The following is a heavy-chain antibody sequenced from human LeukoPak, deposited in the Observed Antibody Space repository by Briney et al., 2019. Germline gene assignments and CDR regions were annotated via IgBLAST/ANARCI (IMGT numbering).Heavy chain of an antibody. V-gene: IGHV1-69*05. J-gene: IGHJ4*02. CDR2: IIPIFGTA. D-gene: IGHD2-2*01. CDR3: ARDTVVRYCSSTSCSYFDY. Sequence: SVKVSCKASGGTFSSYAISWVRQAPGQGLEWMGGIIPIFGTANYAQKLQGRVTMTTDTSTSTAYMELRSLRSDDTAVYYCARDTVVRYCSSTSCSYFDYWGQGTLVTVSS. CDR1: GGTFSSYA.